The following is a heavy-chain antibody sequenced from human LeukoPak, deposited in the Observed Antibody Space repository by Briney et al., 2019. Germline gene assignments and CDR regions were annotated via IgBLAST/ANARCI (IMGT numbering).Heavy chain of an antibody. D-gene: IGHD2-15*01. CDR1: GYTFTSYA. V-gene: IGHV1-3*01. J-gene: IGHJ4*02. Sequence: ASVKVSCKASGYTFTSYAMHWVRQAPGQRVEWMGWINAGNGNTKYSQKFQGRVTLTRDTSASTDYMELSSLKSEDTAVYCCARDSQAPPDYSHFDYWGQGALVAVSS. CDR2: INAGNGNT. CDR3: ARDSQAPPDYSHFDY.